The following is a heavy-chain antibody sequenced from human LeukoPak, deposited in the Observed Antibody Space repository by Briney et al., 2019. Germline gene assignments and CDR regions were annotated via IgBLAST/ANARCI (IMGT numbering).Heavy chain of an antibody. CDR2: IFPGDSET. J-gene: IGHJ4*02. D-gene: IGHD4-17*01. CDR3: ARQDLGDYGRNYFQS. V-gene: IGHV5-51*01. Sequence: GESLKISFQDSGSNFVDYWIGWVRQVPGRGLEWMAVIFPGDSETTYSPSFQGQVSISVDTSTNTAYLEWSSLKASDTAIYYCARQDLGDYGRNYFQSWGQGTLVIVSS. CDR1: GSNFVDYW.